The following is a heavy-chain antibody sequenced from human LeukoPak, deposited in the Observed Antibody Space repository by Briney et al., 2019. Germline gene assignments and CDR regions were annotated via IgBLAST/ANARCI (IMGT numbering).Heavy chain of an antibody. CDR1: GDSISNYY. CDR3: ARHTAMVWFYFDY. D-gene: IGHD5-18*01. Sequence: PSETLSLTCTVSGDSISNYYWSWIRQPPGKGLEWIGYIHYSGSTNYNPSLKSRVTISVDTSKNQFSLKLSSVTAADTAVYYCARHTAMVWFYFDYWGQGTLVTVSS. CDR2: IHYSGST. V-gene: IGHV4-59*08. J-gene: IGHJ4*02.